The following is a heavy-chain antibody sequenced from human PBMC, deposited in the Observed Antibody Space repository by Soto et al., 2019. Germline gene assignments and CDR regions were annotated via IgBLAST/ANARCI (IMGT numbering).Heavy chain of an antibody. D-gene: IGHD5-18*01. CDR2: INSDGSST. V-gene: IGHV3-74*01. CDR1: GFTFSSYW. J-gene: IGHJ4*02. Sequence: GGSLRLSCAASGFTFSSYWMHWVRQAPGKGLVWVSRINSDGSSTSYADSVKGRFTISRDNAKNTLYLQMNSLRAEDTAVYYCARDPRGYSYGREFDYWGQGTLVTVSS. CDR3: ARDPRGYSYGREFDY.